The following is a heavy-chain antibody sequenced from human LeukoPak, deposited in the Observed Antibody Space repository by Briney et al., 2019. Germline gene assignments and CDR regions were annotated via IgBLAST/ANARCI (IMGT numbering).Heavy chain of an antibody. J-gene: IGHJ4*02. V-gene: IGHV7-4-1*02. CDR2: INTNTGNP. CDR3: ARGYCSCGSCWPLDY. Sequence: GASVRVSCKASGYTFTSYAMNWVRQAPGLGLEWMGWINTNTGNPTYAQGFTGRFVFSLDTSVSTAYLQISSLKAEDTAVYYCARGYCSCGSCWPLDYWGQGTLVTVSS. D-gene: IGHD2-15*01. CDR1: GYTFTSYA.